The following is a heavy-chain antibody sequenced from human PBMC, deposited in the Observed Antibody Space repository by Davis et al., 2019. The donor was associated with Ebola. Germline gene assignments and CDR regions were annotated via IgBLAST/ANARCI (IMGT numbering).Heavy chain of an antibody. J-gene: IGHJ5*01. V-gene: IGHV3-9*01. Sequence: GGSLRLSCVGSGFTFEDYAMHWVRQVPGKGLEWVSSISWNADDVGYVDSAKGRFTISRDNAKKALYLEMSGLRVDDTALYYCAKDSLRYSGAYGGWLDSWGQGTLVTVSS. CDR2: ISWNADDV. D-gene: IGHD5-12*01. CDR1: GFTFEDYA. CDR3: AKDSLRYSGAYGGWLDS.